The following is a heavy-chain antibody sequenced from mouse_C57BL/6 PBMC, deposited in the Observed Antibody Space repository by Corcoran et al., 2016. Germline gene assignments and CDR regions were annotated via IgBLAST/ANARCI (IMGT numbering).Heavy chain of an antibody. Sequence: QVTLKESGPGILQSSETLSLNCSFSGFSLSTSGMGVSWIGQPSGKGLEWLAHIYWDDDKRYNPSLKSRLTISKDTTSNQVFLKLTSEDTADTATYYCARSVITTVPRGFAYWGQGTLVTVSA. V-gene: IGHV8-12*01. CDR3: ARSVITTVPRGFAY. CDR2: IYWDDDK. J-gene: IGHJ3*01. D-gene: IGHD1-1*01. CDR1: GFSLSTSGMG.